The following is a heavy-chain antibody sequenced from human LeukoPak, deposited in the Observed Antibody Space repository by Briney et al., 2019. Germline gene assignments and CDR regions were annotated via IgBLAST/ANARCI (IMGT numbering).Heavy chain of an antibody. J-gene: IGHJ4*02. CDR3: ARSPLGGTGYFDY. CDR1: QYTLTNYF. CDR2: INPCRGNT. Sequence: GSVRVSCKASQYTLTNYFIHWVRQAPGQGGEGMGIINPCRGNTAYAHMLQGRLTMPRQTSTSTVYMELSSLRSEHTTVYYCARSPLGGTGYFDYWGQGTLVTVSS. D-gene: IGHD2-8*02. V-gene: IGHV1-46*01.